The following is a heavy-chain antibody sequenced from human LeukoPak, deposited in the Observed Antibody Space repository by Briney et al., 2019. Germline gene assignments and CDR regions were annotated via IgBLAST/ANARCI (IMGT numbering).Heavy chain of an antibody. J-gene: IGHJ4*02. V-gene: IGHV1-2*02. CDR2: INPNSGGT. Sequence: ASVKVSCKASGYSFTGYYMHWVRQAPGQGLEWMGWINPNSGGTKYAQKFQGRVTMTRDTYISTSYMELSRLRSDDTAVYYCARELDYYDSNGRDYWGQGTLVTVSS. D-gene: IGHD3-22*01. CDR1: GYSFTGYY. CDR3: ARELDYYDSNGRDY.